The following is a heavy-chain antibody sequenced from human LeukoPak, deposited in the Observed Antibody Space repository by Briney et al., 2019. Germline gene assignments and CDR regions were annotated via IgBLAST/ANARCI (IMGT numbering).Heavy chain of an antibody. J-gene: IGHJ4*02. Sequence: RGSLRLSCAASGFTFSSFWMNWVRQAPGKGLEWVSYISSSSSTIYYADSVKGRFTISRDNAKNSLYLQMNSLRDEDTAVYYCASGQSIAAAGTYSLWGQGTLVTVSS. D-gene: IGHD6-13*01. CDR1: GFTFSSFW. CDR3: ASGQSIAAAGTYSL. V-gene: IGHV3-48*02. CDR2: ISSSSSTI.